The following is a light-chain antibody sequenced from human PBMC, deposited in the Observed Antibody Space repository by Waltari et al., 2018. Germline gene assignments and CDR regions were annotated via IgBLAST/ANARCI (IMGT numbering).Light chain of an antibody. V-gene: IGKV3-20*01. Sequence: EIVLTQSPGTLSLSPGERATLSCRASQSVGTYLAWYQQTPGQAPRLLIYGASNRAAGIPDRFSGSGSGTDFSLTISSLEPEDFAVYYCQKYERLPATFGQGTKVEIK. CDR3: QKYERLPAT. J-gene: IGKJ1*01. CDR2: GAS. CDR1: QSVGTY.